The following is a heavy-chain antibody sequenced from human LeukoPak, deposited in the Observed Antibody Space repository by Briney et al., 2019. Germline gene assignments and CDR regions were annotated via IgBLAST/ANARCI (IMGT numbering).Heavy chain of an antibody. Sequence: GGSLRLSCAASGFTFSSYWMHWVRQSPGKGLVWVSRINSDGFSTNYADSVKGRFTISRDNTKNTLYLQMNSLRAEDTALYYCARDLFLRAAGTLGVYSAFGYWGQGTLVTVSS. CDR1: GFTFSSYW. CDR2: INSDGFST. J-gene: IGHJ4*02. V-gene: IGHV3-74*01. CDR3: ARDLFLRAAGTLGVYSAFGY. D-gene: IGHD6-13*01.